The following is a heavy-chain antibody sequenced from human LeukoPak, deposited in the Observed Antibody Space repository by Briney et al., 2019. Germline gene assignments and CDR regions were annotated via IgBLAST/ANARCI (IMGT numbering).Heavy chain of an antibody. CDR2: IKQDGSER. D-gene: IGHD3-22*01. CDR1: GFTFRSYW. CDR3: ARSKDYYDSSGWGH. Sequence: GSLRLSCAASGFTFRSYWMSWVRQAPGKGLEWVANIKQDGSERYYVDSVKGRFTISRDNAKNSLYLQMNTLRAEDTAVYYCARSKDYYDSSGWGHWGQGTLVTVSS. J-gene: IGHJ4*02. V-gene: IGHV3-7*01.